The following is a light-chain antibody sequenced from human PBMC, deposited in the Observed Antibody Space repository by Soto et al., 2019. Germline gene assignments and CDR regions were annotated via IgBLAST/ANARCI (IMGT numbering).Light chain of an antibody. Sequence: EIVLTQSPGTLSLSPGERATLSCRASQSVSSSYLAWYQQKPGQAPRLLIYGASSRATGIPDRFSGSGSGPDLTLTISRLEPEDFEVYYCHQYASSPLTFGAGTKVEIK. V-gene: IGKV3-20*01. CDR1: QSVSSSY. CDR2: GAS. CDR3: HQYASSPLT. J-gene: IGKJ4*02.